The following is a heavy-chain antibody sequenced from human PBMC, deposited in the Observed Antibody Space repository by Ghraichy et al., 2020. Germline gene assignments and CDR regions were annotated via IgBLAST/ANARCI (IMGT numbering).Heavy chain of an antibody. Sequence: GGSLRLSCKASGFAFSTYGMHWVRQAPGKGLEWVAFIRSDGNNKNYADSVKGRFTISRENSKNTLFLQMSSLRGEDTAVYYCAKDLGAGPNYYYYGMDVWGQGTTVTVSS. CDR2: IRSDGNNK. V-gene: IGHV3-30*02. CDR3: AKDLGAGPNYYYYGMDV. D-gene: IGHD4/OR15-4a*01. J-gene: IGHJ6*02. CDR1: GFAFSTYG.